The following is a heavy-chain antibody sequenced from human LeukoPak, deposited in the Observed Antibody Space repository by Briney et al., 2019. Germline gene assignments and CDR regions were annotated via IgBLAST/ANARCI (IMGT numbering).Heavy chain of an antibody. J-gene: IGHJ4*02. CDR1: GGSISSYY. V-gene: IGHV4-59*01. Sequence: SETLSLTCIVSGGSISSYYWSWIRQPPGKGLEWIGYIYYSGSTNYNPSLKSRVTISVDTSKNQFSLKLSSVTAADTAVYYCAGAYCGGDCSIDYWGQGTLVTVSS. CDR3: AGAYCGGDCSIDY. D-gene: IGHD2-21*02. CDR2: IYYSGST.